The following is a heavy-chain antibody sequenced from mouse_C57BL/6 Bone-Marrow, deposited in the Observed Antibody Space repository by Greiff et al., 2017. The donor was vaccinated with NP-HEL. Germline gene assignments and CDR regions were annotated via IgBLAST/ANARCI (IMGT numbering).Heavy chain of an antibody. CDR1: GFSLTSYG. Sequence: QVQLKESGPGLVQPSQSLSITCTVSGFSLTSYGVHWVRQSPGKGLEWLGVIWSGGSTDYNAAFVSRLSISKDNSKSQVFFKMNSLQADDTAIYYCARETTVVAYYYAMDYWGQGTSVTVSS. J-gene: IGHJ4*01. CDR3: ARETTVVAYYYAMDY. D-gene: IGHD1-1*01. CDR2: IWSGGST. V-gene: IGHV2-2*01.